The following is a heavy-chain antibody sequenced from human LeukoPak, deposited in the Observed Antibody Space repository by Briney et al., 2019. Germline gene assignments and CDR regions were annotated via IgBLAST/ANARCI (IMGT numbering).Heavy chain of an antibody. CDR3: ARDCGGDCYGAFDL. V-gene: IGHV3-53*01. CDR2: IYSGGST. CDR1: GFTVSNNY. D-gene: IGHD2-21*02. J-gene: IGHJ3*01. Sequence: GGSLRLSCAASGFTVSNNYMSWVRQAPGKGLEWVSVIYSGGSTYYADSVKGRFTISRDNSKNTLYLQMNSVRAEDTAVYYCARDCGGDCYGAFDLWGQGTMVTVSS.